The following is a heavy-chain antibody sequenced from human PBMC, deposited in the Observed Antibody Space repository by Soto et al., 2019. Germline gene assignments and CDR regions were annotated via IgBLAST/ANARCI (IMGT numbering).Heavy chain of an antibody. CDR3: AKGAGDIVLMVYAMNYYFDY. Sequence: EVQLLESGGGLVQPGGSLRLSCAASGFTFSSYAMCWVRQAPGKGLEWVSAISGSGGSTYYADSVKGRFTISRDNSKNTLYLQMNSLRAEDTAVYYCAKGAGDIVLMVYAMNYYFDYWGQGTLVTVSS. J-gene: IGHJ4*02. D-gene: IGHD2-8*01. CDR2: ISGSGGST. CDR1: GFTFSSYA. V-gene: IGHV3-23*01.